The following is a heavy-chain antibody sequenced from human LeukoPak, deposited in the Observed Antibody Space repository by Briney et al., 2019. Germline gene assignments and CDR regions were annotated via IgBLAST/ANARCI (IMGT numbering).Heavy chain of an antibody. J-gene: IGHJ4*02. D-gene: IGHD1-1*01. V-gene: IGHV3-30*04. CDR3: ARDPVPATARHFDY. Sequence: VGSLRLSCAASGFTFSSYAMHWVRQAPGKGLEWVAVTSSDGKVKYYADSVKGRFTISRDNSKNTLYLQMNSLRGEDTGVYYCARDPVPATARHFDYWGQGTLVTVSS. CDR1: GFTFSSYA. CDR2: TSSDGKVK.